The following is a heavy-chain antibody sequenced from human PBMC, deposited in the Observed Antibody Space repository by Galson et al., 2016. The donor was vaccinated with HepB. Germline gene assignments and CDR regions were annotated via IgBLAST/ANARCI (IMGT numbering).Heavy chain of an antibody. CDR1: GGTFSTYA. CDR3: ARAGSSLTAYYN. V-gene: IGHV1-69*13. D-gene: IGHD3-9*01. J-gene: IGHJ4*02. Sequence: SVKVSCKASGGTFSTYAINWVRQAPGQGLEWMGGSNTIFGPANYAQKFQGRVTITADGFTSTAYMELRSLRSEDTAVYYCARAGSSLTAYYNWGQGTLVTVSS. CDR2: SNTIFGPA.